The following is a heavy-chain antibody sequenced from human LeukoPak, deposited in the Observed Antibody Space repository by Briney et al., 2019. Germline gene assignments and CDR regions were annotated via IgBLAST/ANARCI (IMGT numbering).Heavy chain of an antibody. J-gene: IGHJ4*02. CDR3: ARDFWVGEVSFDY. CDR1: GYTFTNYY. Sequence: ASVKVSCKASGYTFTNYYIHWVRQAPGQGLEWMGMINPSGGRTTYAKKFQGRVIMTRDMSTTTDYMELSSLKSDDTAVYYCARDFWVGEVSFDYWGQGTLVTVSS. CDR2: INPSGGRT. V-gene: IGHV1-46*01. D-gene: IGHD3-3*01.